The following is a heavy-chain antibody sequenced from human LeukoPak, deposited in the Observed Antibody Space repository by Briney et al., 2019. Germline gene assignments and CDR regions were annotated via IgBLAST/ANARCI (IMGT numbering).Heavy chain of an antibody. CDR3: ARSKSYSSGWTDFDC. J-gene: IGHJ4*02. D-gene: IGHD6-19*01. V-gene: IGHV3-13*01. CDR1: GFTFSSHD. Sequence: RPGGSLRLSCAASGFTFSSHDMHWVRQPTGKGLEWVSVIGTAGNTYYTDSVKGRFTISRENAKNSLYLQMDNLRAEDTAVYYCARSKSYSSGWTDFDCWGQGTLVTVSS. CDR2: IGTAGNT.